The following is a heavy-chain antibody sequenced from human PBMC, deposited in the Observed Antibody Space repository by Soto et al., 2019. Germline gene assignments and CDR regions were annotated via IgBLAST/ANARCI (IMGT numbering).Heavy chain of an antibody. D-gene: IGHD3-3*01. CDR2: IYSGGST. CDR1: GFTVSSNY. CDR3: ARDLSRDTIFGVVIPPGYMDV. Sequence: GGSLRLSCAASGFTVSSNYMSWVRQAPGKGLEWVSVIYSGGSTYYADSVKGRFTISRDNSKNTLYLQMNSLRAEDTAVYYCARDLSRDTIFGVVIPPGYMDVWGKGTTVTAP. V-gene: IGHV3-66*01. J-gene: IGHJ6*03.